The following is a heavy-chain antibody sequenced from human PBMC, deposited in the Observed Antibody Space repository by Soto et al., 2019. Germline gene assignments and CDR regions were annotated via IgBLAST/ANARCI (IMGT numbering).Heavy chain of an antibody. Sequence: EVQLVESGGGLVQPGGSLRLSCAASGFTFSSYEMNWVRQAPGKGLEWVSYISSSGSTIYYADSVKGRFTISRDNAKNSLYLQMNSLRAEDTAVYYCARGGPDYGGNSLAAGLDYWGQGTLVTVSS. J-gene: IGHJ4*02. CDR1: GFTFSSYE. CDR3: ARGGPDYGGNSLAAGLDY. V-gene: IGHV3-48*03. CDR2: ISSSGSTI. D-gene: IGHD4-17*01.